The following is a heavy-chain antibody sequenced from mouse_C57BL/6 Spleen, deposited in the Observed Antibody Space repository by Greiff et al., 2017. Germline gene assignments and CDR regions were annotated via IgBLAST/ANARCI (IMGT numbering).Heavy chain of an antibody. V-gene: IGHV5-17*01. CDR1: GFTFSDYG. D-gene: IGHD2-14*01. CDR2: ISSGSSSM. J-gene: IGHJ4*01. Sequence: EVKGVESGGGLVKPGGSLKLSCAASGFTFSDYGMHWVRQAPEKGLEWVAYISSGSSSMYYADTVKGRFTISRDNAKNTLILQMTSLTSEDSAIYYIARRRYSGAMDYWGQGTSVTVSS. CDR3: ARRRYSGAMDY.